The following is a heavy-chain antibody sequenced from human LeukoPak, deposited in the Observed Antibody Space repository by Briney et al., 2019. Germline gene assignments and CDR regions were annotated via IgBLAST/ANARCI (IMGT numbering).Heavy chain of an antibody. CDR3: ARNLHMIFGVVIINYFDY. J-gene: IGHJ4*02. CDR1: GGSISSGDYY. Sequence: MSSETLSLTCTVSGGSISSGDYYWSWIRQPPGKGLEWIGYIYYSGSTYYNPSLKSRVTISVDTSKNQFSLKLSSVTAADTAVYYCARNLHMIFGVVIINYFDYWGQGTLVTVSS. D-gene: IGHD3/OR15-3a*01. CDR2: IYYSGST. V-gene: IGHV4-30-4*01.